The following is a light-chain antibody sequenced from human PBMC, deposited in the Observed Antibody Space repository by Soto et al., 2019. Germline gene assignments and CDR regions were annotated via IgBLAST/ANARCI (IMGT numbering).Light chain of an antibody. J-gene: IGLJ1*01. CDR2: TNN. V-gene: IGLV1-44*01. CDR1: RSNIGTNT. Sequence: TPGQRVTISCSGSRSNIGTNTVNWYRQLPGTAPKLLIYTNNERPSGVPDRFSGSKSGTSASLAISGLQSEDEADYYCAAWDDSLNGQVFGTGTKVTVL. CDR3: AAWDDSLNGQV.